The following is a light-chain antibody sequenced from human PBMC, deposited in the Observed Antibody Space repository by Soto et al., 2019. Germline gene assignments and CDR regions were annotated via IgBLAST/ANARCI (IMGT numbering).Light chain of an antibody. V-gene: IGLV9-49*01. CDR2: VDIGGIVG. J-gene: IGLJ2*01. Sequence: QSVLTQPPSASASLGASVTLTCSLSSGYSNYKVDWYQQRPGKGPRFVMGVDIGGIVGSKGDGIPDRFSVLGSGLNRFLTIKNIQEEDEGDYHCGADHGSGSNFVVVFGGGTKLTVL. CDR1: SGYSNYK. CDR3: GADHGSGSNFVVV.